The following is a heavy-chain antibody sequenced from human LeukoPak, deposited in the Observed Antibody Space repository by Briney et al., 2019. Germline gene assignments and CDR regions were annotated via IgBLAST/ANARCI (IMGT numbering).Heavy chain of an antibody. D-gene: IGHD3-22*01. V-gene: IGHV3-23*01. Sequence: GGSLRLSCEASGLTFRNYAMSWVRQSPGKGLEWISAISNDGVYTFHADSVKGRLTISRDNSKNTLYLQMDSLRAEDTAIYYCAKGSSGGRPYYFDYWGQGTLVTVSS. CDR1: GLTFRNYA. J-gene: IGHJ4*02. CDR2: ISNDGVYT. CDR3: AKGSSGGRPYYFDY.